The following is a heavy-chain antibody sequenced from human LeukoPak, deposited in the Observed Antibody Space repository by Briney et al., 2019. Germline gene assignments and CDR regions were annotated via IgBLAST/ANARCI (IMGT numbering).Heavy chain of an antibody. V-gene: IGHV3-48*02. J-gene: IGHJ1*01. CDR3: ASSGYARN. D-gene: IGHD2-2*01. CDR2: SSSTGTTI. CDR1: GITFSSWS. Sequence: QPGGSLRLSCAGSGITFSSWSMNWARQAPGKGLGWVSFSSSTGTTIYYADFVKGRFTFARGNAKKSFLLQMNRMTEEDTAVYSCASSGYARNWGQGTLVTVSS.